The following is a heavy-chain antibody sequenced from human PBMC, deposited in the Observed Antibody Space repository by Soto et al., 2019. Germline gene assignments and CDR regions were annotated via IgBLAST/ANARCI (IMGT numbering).Heavy chain of an antibody. CDR1: GGSISSYY. CDR3: AGVGADYYDSSGYPLFDY. J-gene: IGHJ4*02. CDR2: IYYSGST. V-gene: IGHV4-59*01. Sequence: ETLSLTCTVSGGSISSYYWSWIRQPPGKGLEWIGYIYYSGSTNYNPSLKSRVTISVDTSKNQFSLKLSSVTAAETAVSYCAGVGADYYDSSGYPLFDYWGQGTLVTVSS. D-gene: IGHD3-22*01.